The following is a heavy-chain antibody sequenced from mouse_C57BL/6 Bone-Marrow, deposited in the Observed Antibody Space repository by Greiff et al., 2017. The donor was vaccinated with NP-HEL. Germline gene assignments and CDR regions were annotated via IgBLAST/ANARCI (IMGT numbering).Heavy chain of an antibody. CDR3: ARSDQGYFDY. Sequence: VQRVESGAELVRPGASVKLSCTASGYTFTDYYINWVKQRPGQGLEWIARIYPGSGNTYYNEKFKGKATLTAEKSSSTAYMQLSSLTSEDSAVYFCARSDQGYFDYWGQGTTLTVSS. J-gene: IGHJ2*01. CDR1: GYTFTDYY. V-gene: IGHV1-76*01. CDR2: IYPGSGNT.